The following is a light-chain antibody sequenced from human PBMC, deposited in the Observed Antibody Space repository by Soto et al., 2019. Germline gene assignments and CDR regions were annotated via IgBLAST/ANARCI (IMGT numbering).Light chain of an antibody. Sequence: DIQMTQSPSSLSASVGDRVTITCRASQGISNYLAWYQQKPGKVPKLLIYAASTLQSGVPSRFSGSGSGTDSTPTSSRQPPEDVVTYYWQKYNSAPWTFGQGTKVEIK. CDR1: QGISNY. CDR2: AAS. CDR3: QKYNSAPWT. J-gene: IGKJ1*01. V-gene: IGKV1-27*01.